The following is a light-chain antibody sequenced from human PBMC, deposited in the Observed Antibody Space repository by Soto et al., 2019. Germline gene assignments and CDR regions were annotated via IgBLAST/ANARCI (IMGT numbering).Light chain of an antibody. CDR1: SSDVGAYNY. Sequence: QSVLTQPPSASGSPGQSVTISCTGTSSDVGAYNYVSWYQQHPGKAPKLIIYEVSRRPSGVPDRFSGSKSGNTASLTVSGLQAEDEADYYCGSQTGSATVLFGGGTKLTVL. V-gene: IGLV2-8*01. J-gene: IGLJ2*01. CDR2: EVS. CDR3: GSQTGSATVL.